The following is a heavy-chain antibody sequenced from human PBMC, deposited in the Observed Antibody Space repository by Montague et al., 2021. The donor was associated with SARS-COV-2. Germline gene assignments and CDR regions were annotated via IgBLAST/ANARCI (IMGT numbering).Heavy chain of an antibody. CDR2: INPSGGT. CDR3: ARGRYGGAAY. CDR1: GGSFSGYY. J-gene: IGHJ4*02. D-gene: IGHD1-26*01. Sequence: SETLSLTCAVYGGSFSGYYWGWIRQPPGKGLEWIGEINPSGGTNXXPSLESRVTISADTSKKQFSLKFSSVSAADTAVYYCARGRYGGAAYWGQGTLVTVTS. V-gene: IGHV4-34*01.